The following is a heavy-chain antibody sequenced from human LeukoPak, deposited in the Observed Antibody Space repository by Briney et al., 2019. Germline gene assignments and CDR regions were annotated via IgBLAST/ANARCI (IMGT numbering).Heavy chain of an antibody. CDR1: GGSISVYY. D-gene: IGHD5-18*01. CDR2: IYYSGST. J-gene: IGHJ3*02. Sequence: PSESLSLTCVVSGGSISVYYWCWVRHPPGKGRECIGYIYYSGSTKYNPSLNSRVTISVDTSKHQSSLKLSSATAADTAVYYCARDLRGYHVAFDIWGHGTMVT. V-gene: IGHV4-59*01. CDR3: ARDLRGYHVAFDI.